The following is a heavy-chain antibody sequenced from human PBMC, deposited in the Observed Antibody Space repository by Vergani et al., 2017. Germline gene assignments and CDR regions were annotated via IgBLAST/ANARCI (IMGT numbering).Heavy chain of an antibody. Sequence: EVQLVESGGGLVQPGGSLRLSCAASGFTFSSYWMSWVRQAPGKGLEWVANIKQDGSEKYYVDSVKGRFTISRDNAKNSLYLQMNSLRAEDTAVYYCARDMYYYDSSGYYYEDYYYMDVWGKGTTVTVSS. CDR2: IKQDGSEK. CDR1: GFTFSSYW. J-gene: IGHJ6*03. D-gene: IGHD3-22*01. CDR3: ARDMYYYDSSGYYYEDYYYMDV. V-gene: IGHV3-7*01.